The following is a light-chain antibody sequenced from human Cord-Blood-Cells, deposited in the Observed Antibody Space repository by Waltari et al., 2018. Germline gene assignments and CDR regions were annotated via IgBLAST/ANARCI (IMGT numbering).Light chain of an antibody. CDR1: QSVSSY. V-gene: IGKV3-11*01. CDR3: QQRSNWPPIT. CDR2: DAS. Sequence: EIVLTQSPATLSLSPGERATLSCRASQSVSSYLAWYQQKPGQPPRLLIYDASNSATGIPARVSGSRSGTDFTLTSSSLEPEDFAVYYCQQRSNWPPITFGQGTRLEIK. J-gene: IGKJ5*01.